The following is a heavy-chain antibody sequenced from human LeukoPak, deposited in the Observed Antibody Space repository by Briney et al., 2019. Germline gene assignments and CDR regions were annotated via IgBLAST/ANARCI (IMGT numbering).Heavy chain of an antibody. J-gene: IGHJ4*02. Sequence: PGGSLRLSCAASGFTFSSYAMSWVRQAPGKGLEWVSAISGSGGSTYYADSVKGRFTISRDNSKNTLYLQMNSLRAEDTAVYYCAKDYYGSGSYFPYYFDYWGQGTLVTVSS. V-gene: IGHV3-23*01. CDR2: ISGSGGST. D-gene: IGHD3-10*01. CDR1: GFTFSSYA. CDR3: AKDYYGSGSYFPYYFDY.